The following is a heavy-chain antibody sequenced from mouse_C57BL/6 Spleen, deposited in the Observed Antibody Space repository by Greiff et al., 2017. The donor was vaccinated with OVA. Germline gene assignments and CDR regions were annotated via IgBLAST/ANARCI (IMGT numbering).Heavy chain of an antibody. CDR2: ISSGSSTI. V-gene: IGHV5-17*01. D-gene: IGHD2-2*01. CDR3: ARGGYYHAMDY. Sequence: EVQGVESGGGLVKPGGSLKLSCEASGFTFSDYGMHWVRQAPEKGLEWVAYISSGSSTIYYADTVKGRFTIPRDNAKNTLFLQMTSLRSEDTAMYYCARGGYYHAMDYWGRGTSVTVSS. J-gene: IGHJ4*01. CDR1: GFTFSDYG.